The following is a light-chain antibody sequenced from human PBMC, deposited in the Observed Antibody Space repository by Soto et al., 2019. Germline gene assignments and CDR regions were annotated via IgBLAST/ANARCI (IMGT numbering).Light chain of an antibody. CDR1: QSVSSNY. CDR3: QQYGSSPT. Sequence: EIVLTQSPGTLSLSPGERATLSCRASQSVSSNYLAWYQQKPGQAPRLLMYDASSRATGIPARFSGSGSGTDFTLTISSLEPEDFAVYYCQQYGSSPTFGQGTRLEIK. CDR2: DAS. J-gene: IGKJ5*01. V-gene: IGKV3-20*01.